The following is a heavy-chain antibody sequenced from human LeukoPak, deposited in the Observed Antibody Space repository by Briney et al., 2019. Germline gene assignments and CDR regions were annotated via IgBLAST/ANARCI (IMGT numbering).Heavy chain of an antibody. J-gene: IGHJ3*02. D-gene: IGHD5-24*01. CDR1: GFTVSSNY. Sequence: GGSLGLSCAASGFTVSSNYMSWVRQAPGKGLEWVSVIYSGGSTYYADSVKGRFTTSRDNSKNTLYLQMNSLRAEDTAVYYCASVVEMATWDAFDIWGQGTMVTVSS. CDR3: ASVVEMATWDAFDI. V-gene: IGHV3-53*01. CDR2: IYSGGST.